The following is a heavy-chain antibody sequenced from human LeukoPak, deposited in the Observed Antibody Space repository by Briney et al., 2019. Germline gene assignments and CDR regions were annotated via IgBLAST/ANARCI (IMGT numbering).Heavy chain of an antibody. CDR3: ARPRMVYYGSGSYYFDY. D-gene: IGHD3-10*01. V-gene: IGHV4-4*07. J-gene: IGHJ4*02. CDR1: VVSMNGYY. CDR2: VDSSGNT. Sequence: SETLSLTCSVSVVSMNGYYWSWLRQSAGNRLEWIGHVDSSGNTNYNPSLESRVTMSVDTSKKQFSLKLSSVTAADTAVYYCARPRMVYYGSGSYYFDYWGQGTLVTVSS.